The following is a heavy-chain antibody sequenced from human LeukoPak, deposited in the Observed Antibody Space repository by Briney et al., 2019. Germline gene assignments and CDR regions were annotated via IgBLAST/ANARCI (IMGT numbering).Heavy chain of an antibody. J-gene: IGHJ4*02. CDR1: GFTFNIYE. CDR3: ARETDSTLFDY. D-gene: IGHD6-13*01. V-gene: IGHV3-48*03. Sequence: GGSLRLSCAASGFTFNIYEINWVRQAPGKGLEWVSHISSSGSTIFYADSVKGRFTISRDNAKNSLYLQMNSLRAEDTAVYYRARETDSTLFDYWGQGTLVTVSS. CDR2: ISSSGSTI.